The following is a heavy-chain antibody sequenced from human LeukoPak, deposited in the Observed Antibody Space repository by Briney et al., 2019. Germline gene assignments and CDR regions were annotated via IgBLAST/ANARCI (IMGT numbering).Heavy chain of an antibody. V-gene: IGHV3-23*01. CDR1: GFTFSNYG. Sequence: PGGSLRLSCAASGFTFSNYGLSWVRQAPGKGLEWVSGISPSGGITYYTDSVKGRFTISRDNSKNTVSLQMNSLRGEDTAVYYCARLDGGSDPIDYWGQGTLVTVSS. CDR2: ISPSGGIT. CDR3: ARLDGGSDPIDY. D-gene: IGHD1-26*01. J-gene: IGHJ4*02.